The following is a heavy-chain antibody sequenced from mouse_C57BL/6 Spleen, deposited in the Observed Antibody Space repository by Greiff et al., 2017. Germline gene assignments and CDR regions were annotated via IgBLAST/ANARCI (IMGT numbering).Heavy chain of an antibody. D-gene: IGHD2-1*01. V-gene: IGHV2-2*01. CDR2: IWSGGST. Sequence: QVQLQQSGPGLVQPSQSLSITCTVSGFSLTSYGVHWVRQSPGKGLEWLGVIWSGGSTDYNAAFISRLSISKDNSKSQVFFKMNSLQADDTAIYYWARKAGGNYGYYAMDYWGQGTSVTVSS. CDR3: ARKAGGNYGYYAMDY. J-gene: IGHJ4*01. CDR1: GFSLTSYG.